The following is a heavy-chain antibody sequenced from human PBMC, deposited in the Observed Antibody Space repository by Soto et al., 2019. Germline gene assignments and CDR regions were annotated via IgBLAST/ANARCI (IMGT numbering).Heavy chain of an antibody. Sequence: QVQLQESGPGLVKPSETLSLTCTVSGGSVNYYWSWLRQPPGKGLEWIVYIYYSGSTSDNRSLKSRVTISVDTSKNQISLKLSSVTAAEPAVYYCARDHGIAVAVFEYWGQGTLVTVSS. V-gene: IGHV4-59*02. J-gene: IGHJ4*02. CDR2: IYYSGST. CDR1: GGSVNYY. CDR3: ARDHGIAVAVFEY. D-gene: IGHD6-19*01.